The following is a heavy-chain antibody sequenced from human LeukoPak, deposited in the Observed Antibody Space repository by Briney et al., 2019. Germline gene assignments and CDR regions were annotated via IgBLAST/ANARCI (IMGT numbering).Heavy chain of an antibody. J-gene: IGHJ4*02. Sequence: GGSLRLSCAASGFTFSSYWMHWVRQAPGKGLVWVSHINGDGSNVNYADSVKGRFTISRDNAKNTLYLQMSSLRVEDTALYYCGRGKSPAAVDDWGQGTLVTVPS. D-gene: IGHD2-2*01. V-gene: IGHV3-74*01. CDR3: GRGKSPAAVDD. CDR1: GFTFSSYW. CDR2: INGDGSNV.